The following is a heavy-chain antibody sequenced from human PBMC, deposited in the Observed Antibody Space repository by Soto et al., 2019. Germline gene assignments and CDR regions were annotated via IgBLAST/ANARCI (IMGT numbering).Heavy chain of an antibody. CDR3: ARRGSGSYYDS. V-gene: IGHV3-23*01. CDR1: GFTFSSYA. J-gene: IGHJ4*02. D-gene: IGHD1-26*01. Sequence: EVQLLESGGGLVQPGGSLRLSCAASGFTFSSYAMRWVRQAPVKGLEWVSAISGSGGSTYYADSVKGRFTISRDNSKNTLYLQVNSLRAEDTAVYYCARRGSGSYYDSWGQGTLVTVSS. CDR2: ISGSGGST.